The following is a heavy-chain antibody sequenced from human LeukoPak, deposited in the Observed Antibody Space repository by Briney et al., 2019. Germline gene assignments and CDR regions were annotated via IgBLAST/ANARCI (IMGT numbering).Heavy chain of an antibody. D-gene: IGHD5-18*01. CDR1: GYTFTGYY. J-gene: IGHJ6*03. V-gene: IGHV1-2*02. CDR3: ARDAAMVTRGGYYYYDYMDV. CDR2: INPNSGGT. Sequence: GASVKVSCKASGYTFTGYYMHWVRQAPGQALEWMGWINPNSGGTNYAQKFQGRVTMTRDTSISTAYMELSRLRSDDTAVYYCARDAAMVTRGGYYYYDYMDVWGKGTTVTVSS.